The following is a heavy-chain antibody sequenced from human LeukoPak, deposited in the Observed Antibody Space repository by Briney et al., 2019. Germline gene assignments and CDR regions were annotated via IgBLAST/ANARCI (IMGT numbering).Heavy chain of an antibody. CDR2: INWNGGST. J-gene: IGHJ4*02. Sequence: PGGALRLSCAASGFTFDDYGMSGVRQAPGKGLEGVSGINWNGGSTVYADSVKGRFTISREKAKNSLYMEMNSLRAEERAFYFCARERSPCCCDCYYLFDYWGQGTLVTVSS. CDR1: GFTFDDYG. CDR3: ARERSPCCCDCYYLFDY. V-gene: IGHV3-20*04. D-gene: IGHD2-21*02.